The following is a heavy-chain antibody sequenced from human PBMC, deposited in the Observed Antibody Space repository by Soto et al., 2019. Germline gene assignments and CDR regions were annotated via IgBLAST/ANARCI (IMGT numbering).Heavy chain of an antibody. Sequence: QVQLVQSGAEVQEPGSSVKVSCKASGGTFSSDAISWVRQAPGQGLEWMGGIIPPFGTANHAQRFQGRVTITADESTSTAYMELSSLRSEDTAVYYCARSNYYYDSSGYYYEDMNYWGQGTLVTVSS. J-gene: IGHJ4*02. CDR1: GGTFSSDA. CDR2: IIPPFGTA. CDR3: ARSNYYYDSSGYYYEDMNY. V-gene: IGHV1-69*01. D-gene: IGHD3-22*01.